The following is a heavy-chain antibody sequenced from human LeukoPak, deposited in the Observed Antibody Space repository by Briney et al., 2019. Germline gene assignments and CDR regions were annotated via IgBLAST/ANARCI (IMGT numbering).Heavy chain of an antibody. CDR3: ASIIRYYYDSSGFPSG. CDR1: GFTFSSYS. D-gene: IGHD3-22*01. V-gene: IGHV3-21*01. Sequence: GGSLRLSCAASGFTFSSYSMNWVRQAPGKGLEWVSSISSSSSYIYYADSVKGRFTISRDNAKTSLYLQMNSLRAEDTAVYYCASIIRYYYDSSGFPSGWGQGTLVTVSS. J-gene: IGHJ4*02. CDR2: ISSSSSYI.